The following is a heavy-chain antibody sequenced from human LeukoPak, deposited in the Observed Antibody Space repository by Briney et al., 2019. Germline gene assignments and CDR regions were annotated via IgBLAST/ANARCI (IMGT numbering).Heavy chain of an antibody. CDR3: AREVWGYCSGGSCYSGFDY. D-gene: IGHD2-15*01. CDR2: IYYSGST. J-gene: IGHJ4*02. CDR1: GGCISSYC. Sequence: SETLSLTCTVSGGCISSYCWSWIRQPPGKGLEWIGYIYYSGSTNYNPSLKSRVTISVDTSKNQFSLKLSSVTAADTAVYYCAREVWGYCSGGSCYSGFDYWGQGTLVTVSS. V-gene: IGHV4-59*01.